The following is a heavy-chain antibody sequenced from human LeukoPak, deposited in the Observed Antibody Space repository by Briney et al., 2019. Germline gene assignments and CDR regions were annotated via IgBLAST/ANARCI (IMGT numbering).Heavy chain of an antibody. V-gene: IGHV3-48*04. CDR3: ARDVRGYSPGSY. Sequence: GGPLRLSCAASGFTFSDYSMNWVRQAPGKGLEWVSYISSSSTSMYYADSVKGRFTISRDNAKNSLYLQMNSLRAEDTAVYYCARDVRGYSPGSYWGQGTLVTVSS. D-gene: IGHD5-18*01. CDR1: GFTFSDYS. CDR2: ISSSSTSM. J-gene: IGHJ4*02.